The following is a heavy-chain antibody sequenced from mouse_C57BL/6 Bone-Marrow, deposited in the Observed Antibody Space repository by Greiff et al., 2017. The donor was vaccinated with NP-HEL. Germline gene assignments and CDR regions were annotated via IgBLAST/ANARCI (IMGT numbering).Heavy chain of an antibody. CDR2: IDPANGNT. V-gene: IGHV14-3*01. CDR3: ALLTTRVYYAVDY. J-gene: IGHJ4*01. CDR1: GFNIKNTY. D-gene: IGHD2-12*01. Sequence: VQLQQSVAELVRPGASVKLSCTASGFNIKNTYMHWVKQRPEQGLEWIGRIDPANGNTKYAPKFQGKATITADTSSNTAYLQLSSLTSEDTAIYYCALLTTRVYYAVDYWGQGTSVTVSA.